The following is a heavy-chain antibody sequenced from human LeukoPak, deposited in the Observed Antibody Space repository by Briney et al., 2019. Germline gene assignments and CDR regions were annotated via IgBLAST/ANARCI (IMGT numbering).Heavy chain of an antibody. CDR2: IYSSGST. CDR1: GFTVSTNY. CDR3: ARVPYGGSSGS. V-gene: IGHV3-53*01. D-gene: IGHD2-15*01. Sequence: PGGSLRLSCAASGFTVSTNYMTWVRQAPGKGLEWVSVIYSSGSTYYADSVKGRFTISRDNSKNTLYLQMNSLRAEDTAVYYCARVPYGGSSGSWGQGTLVTVSS. J-gene: IGHJ5*02.